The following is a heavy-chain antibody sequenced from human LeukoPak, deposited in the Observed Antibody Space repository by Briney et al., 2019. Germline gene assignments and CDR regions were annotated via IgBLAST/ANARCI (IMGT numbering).Heavy chain of an antibody. D-gene: IGHD1-26*01. CDR1: GLSLDDYS. CDR3: ARASSTSAGAETVGLFPH. J-gene: IGHJ1*01. Sequence: RGSLRLSRATSGLSLDDYSMSWVRQIPREGLEWGSGIYWNVVRSDYVHSARGRFTISRDNTESSLPLHMDTLGVEDPGLYCCARASSTSAGAETVGLFPHWGPGTLVSVSS. V-gene: IGHV3-20*04. CDR2: IYWNVVRS.